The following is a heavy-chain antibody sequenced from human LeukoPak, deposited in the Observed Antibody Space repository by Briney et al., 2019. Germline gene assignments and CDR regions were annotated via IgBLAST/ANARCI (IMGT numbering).Heavy chain of an antibody. J-gene: IGHJ6*03. D-gene: IGHD6-25*01. CDR1: GFTFSSYE. V-gene: IGHV3-48*03. CDR3: ARVERDGGYYYYYMDV. Sequence: GGSLRLSCAASGFTFSSYEMNWVRQAPGKGLEWVSYISSSGSTIYYADSVKGRFTISRDNAKNSLYLQMNSLRAEDTAVYYCARVERDGGYYYYYMDVWGKGTTVTVSS. CDR2: ISSSGSTI.